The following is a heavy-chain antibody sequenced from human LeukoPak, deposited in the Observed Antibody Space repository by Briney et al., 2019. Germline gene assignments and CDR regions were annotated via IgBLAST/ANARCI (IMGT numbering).Heavy chain of an antibody. CDR1: GGSFSGYY. V-gene: IGHV4-34*01. D-gene: IGHD1-26*01. CDR2: INHSGST. J-gene: IGHJ1*01. Sequence: SETLSLTCAVYGGSFSGYYWSWIRQPPGKGLEWMGEINHSGSTNYNPSLKSRATISVDTSKHQFPLKLSSVTAADTAVYYCATEWELLRAQRGLGFQHWGQGTLVTVSS. CDR3: ATEWELLRAQRGLGFQH.